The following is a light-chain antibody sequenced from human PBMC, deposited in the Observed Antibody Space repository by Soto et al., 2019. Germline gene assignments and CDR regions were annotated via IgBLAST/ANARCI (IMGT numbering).Light chain of an antibody. CDR3: HQRQSWPRT. Sequence: PGDRVTLSCRASQYINTRLAWYQHRPGQAPRLPVYQTSARAAGIPARFSGRRSGTDFTLTISEVQPEDFSLYYCHQRQSWPRTFGQGTKVDIK. J-gene: IGKJ1*01. CDR2: QTS. V-gene: IGKV3-11*01. CDR1: QYINTR.